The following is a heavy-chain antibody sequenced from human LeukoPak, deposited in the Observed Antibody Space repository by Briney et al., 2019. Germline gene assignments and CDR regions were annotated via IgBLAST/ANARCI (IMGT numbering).Heavy chain of an antibody. Sequence: PGGSLRLSCAASGFTFSSYGMHWVRQAPGKGLEWVAVISYDGSNKYYADSVKGRFTISRDNSKNTLYLQMNSLRAEDTAVYCCANGLSPGAAAGNFDYWGQGTLVTVSS. V-gene: IGHV3-30*18. J-gene: IGHJ4*02. CDR3: ANGLSPGAAAGNFDY. D-gene: IGHD6-13*01. CDR1: GFTFSSYG. CDR2: ISYDGSNK.